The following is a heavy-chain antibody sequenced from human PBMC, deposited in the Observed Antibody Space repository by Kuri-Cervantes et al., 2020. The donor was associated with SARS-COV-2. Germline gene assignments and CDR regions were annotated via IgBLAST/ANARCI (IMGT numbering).Heavy chain of an antibody. V-gene: IGHV1-2*04. CDR2: INPNSGGT. CDR1: GYTFTGYY. J-gene: IGHJ4*02. CDR3: ARADYDSSGYYYYFDY. Sequence: ASVKVSCKASGYTFTGYYMHWVRQAPGQGLEWMGWINPNSGGTNYAQKFQGWVTMTRDTSISTAYMELSRLRSDDTAVYYCARADYDSSGYYYYFDYWGQGTLVTVSS. D-gene: IGHD3-22*01.